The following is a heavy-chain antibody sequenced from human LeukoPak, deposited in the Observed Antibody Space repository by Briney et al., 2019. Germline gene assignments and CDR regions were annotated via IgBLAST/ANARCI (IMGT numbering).Heavy chain of an antibody. CDR1: GFTFSSYA. CDR3: ARDSRIAAAGTPDY. D-gene: IGHD6-13*01. J-gene: IGHJ4*02. Sequence: KAGGSLRLSCAASGFTFSSYAMSWVRQAPGKGLEWVSSISSSSSYIYYADSVKGRFTISRDNAKNSLYLQMNSLRAEDTAVYYCARDSRIAAAGTPDYWGQGTLVTVSS. CDR2: ISSSSSYI. V-gene: IGHV3-21*01.